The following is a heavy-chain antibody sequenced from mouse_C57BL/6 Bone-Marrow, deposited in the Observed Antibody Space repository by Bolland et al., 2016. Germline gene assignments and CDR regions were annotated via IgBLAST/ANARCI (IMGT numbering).Heavy chain of an antibody. J-gene: IGHJ1*03. D-gene: IGHD2-4*01. CDR3: ARHFRDYDTYFDV. CDR2: ISNLAYSI. V-gene: IGHV5-15*01. Sequence: FISNLAYSIYYADTVTGRFTISRENAKNTLYLEMSSLRAEDTAMYYCARHFRDYDTYFDVWGTG.